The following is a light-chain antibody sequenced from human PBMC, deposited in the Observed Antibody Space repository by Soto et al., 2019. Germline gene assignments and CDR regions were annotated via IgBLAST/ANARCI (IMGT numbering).Light chain of an antibody. CDR1: QSVLYNSNNKNY. Sequence: DIVMTQSPDSLAVSLGERATINCKSSQSVLYNSNNKNYLAWYQQKPGQPPKLLIYWASTRESGVPDRFSCSGSGTDFTLTISSLQAEDVAVYYCQQYYSPWTFGQGTKVEIK. CDR3: QQYYSPWT. J-gene: IGKJ1*01. V-gene: IGKV4-1*01. CDR2: WAS.